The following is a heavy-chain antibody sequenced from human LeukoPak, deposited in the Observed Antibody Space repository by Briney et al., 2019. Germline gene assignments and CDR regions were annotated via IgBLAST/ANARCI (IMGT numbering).Heavy chain of an antibody. Sequence: GGSLRLSCAASGFTFSSYWMSWVRQAPGKGLVWVSDISSDGSTTNYADSVKGRFTISRDNAKNTLYLQMNSLRAEDTAVYYCARLSGTTTRDFDYWGQGTLVTVSS. D-gene: IGHD6-19*01. CDR2: ISSDGSTT. J-gene: IGHJ4*02. CDR1: GFTFSSYW. V-gene: IGHV3-74*01. CDR3: ARLSGTTTRDFDY.